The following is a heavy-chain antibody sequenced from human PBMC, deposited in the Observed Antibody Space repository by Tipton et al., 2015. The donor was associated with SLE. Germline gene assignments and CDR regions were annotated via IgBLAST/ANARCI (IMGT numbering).Heavy chain of an antibody. CDR2: IYYSGTT. V-gene: IGHV4-30-4*08. J-gene: IGHJ4*02. CDR1: GGSISSSNYY. Sequence: TLSLTCIVSGGSISSSNYYWSWIRQSPGKGLEWIGFIYYSGTTYYNPSLKSRVTISVDTSKNQFSLKLSSVTAADTALYYCARVRWAPNYFGSGTYYNGVEWGQGTLVTVSS. D-gene: IGHD3-10*01. CDR3: ARVRWAPNYFGSGTYYNGVE.